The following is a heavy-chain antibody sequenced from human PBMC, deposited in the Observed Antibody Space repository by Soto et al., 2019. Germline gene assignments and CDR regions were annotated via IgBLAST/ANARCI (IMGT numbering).Heavy chain of an antibody. CDR3: ARVRYCGGDCIWFDP. J-gene: IGHJ5*02. CDR2: IDPSDSQT. D-gene: IGHD2-21*02. Sequence: GESLKISCKGSGYSFAGYWITWVRQKPGKGLEWMGRIDPSDSQTYYSPSFRGHVTISVTKSITTVFLQWNSLRAEDTAVYYCARVRYCGGDCIWFDPWGQGTLVTVSS. CDR1: GYSFAGYW. V-gene: IGHV5-10-1*01.